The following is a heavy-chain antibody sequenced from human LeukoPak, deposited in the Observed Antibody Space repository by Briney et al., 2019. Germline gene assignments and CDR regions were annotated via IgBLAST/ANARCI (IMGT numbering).Heavy chain of an antibody. CDR2: INPTCGNT. Sequence: ASVKVSCKASGYTFTSYDINWVRQPTGQGLEWMGWINPTCGNTGYAQKFQGRVTLTSNTYISTAYMELQILRPEDTDVYYCSSLAAACPTPWGQGALVTVSS. J-gene: IGHJ5*02. CDR1: GYTFTSYD. V-gene: IGHV1-8*01. D-gene: IGHD6-13*01. CDR3: SSLAAACPTP.